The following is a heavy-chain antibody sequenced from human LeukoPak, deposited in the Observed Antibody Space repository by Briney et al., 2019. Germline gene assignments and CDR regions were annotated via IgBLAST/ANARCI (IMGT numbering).Heavy chain of an antibody. CDR3: ARIKYSGSYYRESNYYYGMDV. D-gene: IGHD1-26*01. V-gene: IGHV3-7*01. J-gene: IGHJ6*02. CDR1: GFTFSSYW. Sequence: PGESLRLSCAASGFTFSSYWMSWVRQAPGKGLEWVANIKQDGSEKYYVDSVKGRFTISRDNPKNSLYLQMNSLRAEDTAVYYCARIKYSGSYYRESNYYYGMDVWGQGTTVTVSS. CDR2: IKQDGSEK.